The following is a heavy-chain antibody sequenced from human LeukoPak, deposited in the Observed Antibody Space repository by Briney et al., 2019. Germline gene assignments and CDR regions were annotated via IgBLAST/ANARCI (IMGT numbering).Heavy chain of an antibody. V-gene: IGHV3-30-3*01. CDR3: AQNYGSGSYPGAFDI. J-gene: IGHJ3*02. CDR2: ISYDGSNK. Sequence: PGGSLRLSCAASGFTFSSYAMHWVRQAPGKGLEWVAVISYDGSNKYYADSVKGRFTISRDNSKNTLYLQMSSLRAEDTAVYYCAQNYGSGSYPGAFDIWGQGTMVTVSS. CDR1: GFTFSSYA. D-gene: IGHD3-10*01.